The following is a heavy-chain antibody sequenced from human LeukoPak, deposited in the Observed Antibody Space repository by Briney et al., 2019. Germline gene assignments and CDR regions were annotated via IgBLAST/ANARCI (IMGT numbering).Heavy chain of an antibody. V-gene: IGHV4-59*01. CDR3: ARALDGHRYAFDF. Sequence: SETLSLTCTVSGDSISSYYWSWIRQPPRKGLEWIGYIYYSGSTNYNPSLKSRVTISVDTSKNQFSLKLSSVTAADTAVYYCARALDGHRYAFDFWGQGTMVTVSS. D-gene: IGHD5-24*01. CDR1: GDSISSYY. CDR2: IYYSGST. J-gene: IGHJ3*01.